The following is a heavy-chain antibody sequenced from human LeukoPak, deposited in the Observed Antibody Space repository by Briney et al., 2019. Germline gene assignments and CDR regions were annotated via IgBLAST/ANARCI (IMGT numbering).Heavy chain of an antibody. CDR2: IYYSGSP. V-gene: IGHV4-61*08. D-gene: IGHD3-10*01. J-gene: IGHJ5*02. CDR3: ARERSMVRGVSWFDP. CDR1: GGSISSGDYY. Sequence: SQTLSLTCNVSGGSISSGDYYWNWIRQPPGKGLEWIGYIYYSGSPNYNPSLKSRVTISVDTSKNQFSLKLSSVTAADTAVYYCARERSMVRGVSWFDPWGQGTLVTVSS.